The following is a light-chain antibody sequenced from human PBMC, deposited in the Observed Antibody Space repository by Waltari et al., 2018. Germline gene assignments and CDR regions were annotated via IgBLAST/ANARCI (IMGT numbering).Light chain of an antibody. Sequence: QTVVTQEPSLSVSPGGTVTLPCGLSSGSVSTTYYPSWYPQAPGQAPRTLIFDTNTRSSGVPDRFSGSILDNKAALTITGAQADDESDYYCVLSMGSGIWVFGGGTKLTVL. V-gene: IGLV8-61*01. CDR3: VLSMGSGIWV. CDR1: SGSVSTTYY. J-gene: IGLJ3*02. CDR2: DTN.